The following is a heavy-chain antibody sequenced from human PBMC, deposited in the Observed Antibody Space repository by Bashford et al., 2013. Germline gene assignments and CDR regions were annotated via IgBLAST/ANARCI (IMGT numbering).Heavy chain of an antibody. Sequence: VRQAPGRGWSGFHTFSSSGSTIYYADSVKGRFTISRDNAKNSLYLQMNSLRADDTAVYYCARAAGPYTSGNPLDYWGQGTLVTVSS. J-gene: IGHJ4*02. CDR2: FSSSGSTI. V-gene: IGHV3-48*03. D-gene: IGHD3-22*01. CDR3: ARAAGPYTSGNPLDY.